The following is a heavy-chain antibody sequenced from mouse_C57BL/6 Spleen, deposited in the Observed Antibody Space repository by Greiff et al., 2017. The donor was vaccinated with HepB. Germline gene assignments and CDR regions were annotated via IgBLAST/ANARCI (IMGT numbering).Heavy chain of an antibody. V-gene: IGHV14-1*01. Sequence: EVQLQQSGAELVRPGASVKLSCTASGFNIKDYYMHWVKQRPEQGLEWIGRIDPEDGDTESAPKFQGKATMTADTSSNTAYLQLSSLTSEDTAVYYCTSIYYDYDYFDYWGQGTTLTVSS. CDR2: IDPEDGDT. J-gene: IGHJ2*01. CDR3: TSIYYDYDYFDY. CDR1: GFNIKDYY. D-gene: IGHD2-4*01.